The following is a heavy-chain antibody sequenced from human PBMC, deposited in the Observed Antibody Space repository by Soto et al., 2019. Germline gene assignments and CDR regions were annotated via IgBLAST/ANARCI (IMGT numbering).Heavy chain of an antibody. D-gene: IGHD3-16*01. CDR1: GGSIKSYY. J-gene: IGHJ4*02. CDR2: VYYNGYT. Sequence: SETLSLTCTVSGGSIKSYYWTWIRQPPGKGLEWIGYVYYNGYTNYSPSLKSRVTISVDASKNQFSLKLNYVTAADTAVYYCATARFSETLSHFDYWGQGTLVTVSS. V-gene: IGHV4-59*01. CDR3: ATARFSETLSHFDY.